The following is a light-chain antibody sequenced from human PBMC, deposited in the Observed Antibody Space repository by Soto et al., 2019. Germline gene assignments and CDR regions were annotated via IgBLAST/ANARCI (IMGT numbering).Light chain of an antibody. CDR2: DAS. CDR3: QQRSNWPRT. CDR1: HSVNTL. V-gene: IGKV3-11*01. J-gene: IGKJ1*01. Sequence: EIVLTQSPGTLSLSPGERATLSCRASHSVNTLLAWYQQKPGQAPRLLIQDASNRATGIPPRFSGSGSGTDFTLTISSLEPQDSAVYYCQQRSNWPRTFGQGTKVDIK.